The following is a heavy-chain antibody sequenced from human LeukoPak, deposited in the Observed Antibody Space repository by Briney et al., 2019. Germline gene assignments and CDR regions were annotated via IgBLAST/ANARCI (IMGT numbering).Heavy chain of an antibody. J-gene: IGHJ6*02. CDR2: ISSSSSYI. CDR3: AKDRAEDEYGDYEGSLYYYGMDV. CDR1: GFTFSSYS. D-gene: IGHD4-17*01. V-gene: IGHV3-21*01. Sequence: PGGSLRLSCAASGFTFSSYSMNWVRQAPGKGLEWVSSISSSSSYIYYADSVKGRFTISRDNAKNSLYLQMNSLRAEDTAVYYCAKDRAEDEYGDYEGSLYYYGMDVWGQGTTVTVSS.